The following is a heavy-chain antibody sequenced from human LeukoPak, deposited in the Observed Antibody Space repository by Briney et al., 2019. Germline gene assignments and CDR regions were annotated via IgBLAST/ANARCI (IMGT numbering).Heavy chain of an antibody. CDR3: ARVPYYYDSSGYRIHYYGMDV. CDR2: IDSGGST. Sequence: PGGSLRLSCAASGFTFSSYAMSWVRQAPGKGLGWVSVIDSGGSTYYADSVKGRFTISRDNSKNTLYLQMNSLRAEDTAVYYCARVPYYYDSSGYRIHYYGMDVWGQGTTVTVSS. CDR1: GFTFSSYA. D-gene: IGHD3-22*01. V-gene: IGHV3-53*01. J-gene: IGHJ6*02.